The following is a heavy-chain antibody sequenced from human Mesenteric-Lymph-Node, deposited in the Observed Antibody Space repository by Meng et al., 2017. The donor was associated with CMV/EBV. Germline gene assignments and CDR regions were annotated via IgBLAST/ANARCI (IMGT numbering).Heavy chain of an antibody. V-gene: IGHV3-20*04. CDR3: ARAEGYCFSTSCYPFDY. CDR1: GFTFDDYG. Sequence: GESLKISCAASGFTFDDYGMSWVRQAPGKGLEWVSGINWNGGSTGYADSVKGRFTISRDNAKNSLYLQMNSLRAEDSAFYYCARAEGYCFSTSCYPFDYWGQGTLVTVSS. CDR2: INWNGGST. D-gene: IGHD2-2*01. J-gene: IGHJ4*02.